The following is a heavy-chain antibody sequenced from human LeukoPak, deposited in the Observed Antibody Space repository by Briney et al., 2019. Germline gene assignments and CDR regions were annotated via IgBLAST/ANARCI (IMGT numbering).Heavy chain of an antibody. CDR1: GGSFSGYY. D-gene: IGHD3-10*01. CDR3: ARGHGSGSYYHAAY. J-gene: IGHJ4*02. Sequence: PSETLSLTCAVYGGSFSGYYWSWIRQSPGKGLEWIGEINRGGSTHYNPSLNSRVTISVDTSKNQFSLKLSSVTAADTAVYFCARGHGSGSYYHAAYWGQGTLVTVSS. V-gene: IGHV4-34*01. CDR2: INRGGST.